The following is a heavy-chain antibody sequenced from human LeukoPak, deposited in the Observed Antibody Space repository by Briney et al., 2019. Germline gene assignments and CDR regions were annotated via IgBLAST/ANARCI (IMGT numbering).Heavy chain of an antibody. CDR2: ISSNGGST. CDR3: ARINYEGDS. D-gene: IGHD3-16*01. Sequence: GGSLRLSCAASGFTFSSYAMHWVRQASGKGLEYVSAISSNGGSTYYANSVKGRFTISRDNAKNTLFLQMNSLRAEDTAVYYCARINYEGDSWGQGTLVTVSS. J-gene: IGHJ4*02. V-gene: IGHV3-64*01. CDR1: GFTFSSYA.